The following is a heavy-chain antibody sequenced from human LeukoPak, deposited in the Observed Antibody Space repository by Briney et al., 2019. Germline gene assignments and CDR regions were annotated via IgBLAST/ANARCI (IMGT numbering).Heavy chain of an antibody. V-gene: IGHV4-31*03. J-gene: IGHJ4*02. Sequence: PSQTLSLTCTVSGGSISSGGYYWSWIRQHPGKGLEWIGYIYYSGSTYYNPSLKSRVSISVDTSKNQFTLKLSSVTAADTAVYYCARHGGSYSFDYWGQGALVTVSS. CDR2: IYYSGST. CDR1: GGSISSGGYY. D-gene: IGHD1-26*01. CDR3: ARHGGSYSFDY.